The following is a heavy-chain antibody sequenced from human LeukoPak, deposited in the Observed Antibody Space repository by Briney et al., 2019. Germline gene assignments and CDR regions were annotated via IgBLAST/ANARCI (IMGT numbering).Heavy chain of an antibody. CDR1: GFIFSSYE. V-gene: IGHV3-48*03. Sequence: SGGSLGLSCAASGFIFSSYEMHWVRQAPGKGLEWVSHITSSGTTIYYADSVKGRFTISRDNAKNSLYLQMNSLRAEDTAVYYCARDMGVIFSVFDYWGQGTLVTVSS. CDR3: ARDMGVIFSVFDY. CDR2: ITSSGTTI. J-gene: IGHJ4*02. D-gene: IGHD3-10*01.